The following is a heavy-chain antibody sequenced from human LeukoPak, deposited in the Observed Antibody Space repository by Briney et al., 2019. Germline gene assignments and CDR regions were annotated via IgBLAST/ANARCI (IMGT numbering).Heavy chain of an antibody. CDR3: AKPPRGSGEDY. CDR2: IEYSGGSA. V-gene: IGHV3-23*01. J-gene: IGHJ4*02. D-gene: IGHD3-10*01. CDR1: GFTLSSYE. Sequence: PGGSLRLSCTVSGFTLSSYEMSWIRQAPGKGLEWVSSIEYSGGSAYYADSVKGRFTISRDNSKNTLYLQMNSLRAEDTAVYYCAKPPRGSGEDYWGQGTLVTVSS.